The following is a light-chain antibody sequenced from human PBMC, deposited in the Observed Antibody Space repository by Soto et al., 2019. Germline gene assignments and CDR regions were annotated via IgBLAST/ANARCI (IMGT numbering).Light chain of an antibody. Sequence: AXXXTASQXXSSNLAWYQQKPGQAPRLLIYGASTRATGIPAXFSGXXXXXXXXXXXSSLQSEDFAVYYCQQYNNWPPLVTFGGGTKVEXK. CDR1: QXXSSN. CDR3: QQYNNWPPLVT. CDR2: GAS. V-gene: IGKV3-15*01. J-gene: IGKJ4*01.